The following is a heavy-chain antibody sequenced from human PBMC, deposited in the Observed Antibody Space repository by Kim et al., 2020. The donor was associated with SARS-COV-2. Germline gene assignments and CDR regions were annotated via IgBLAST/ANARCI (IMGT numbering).Heavy chain of an antibody. CDR2: ISSISSYI. CDR3: ARRNMVLAVIPHFDY. Sequence: GGSLRLSCAASGFTFSSYSMNWVRQAPGKVLEWVSSISSISSYIYYADSVKGRFTIYRDNAKNSLYRQMNSLRAEDTAVYYCARRNMVLAVIPHFDYGG. CDR1: GFTFSSYS. V-gene: IGHV3-21*01. D-gene: IGHD3-10*01. J-gene: IGHJ4*01.